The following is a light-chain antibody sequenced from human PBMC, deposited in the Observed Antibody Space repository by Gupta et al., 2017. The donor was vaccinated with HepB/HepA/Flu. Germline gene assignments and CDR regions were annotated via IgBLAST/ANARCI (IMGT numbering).Light chain of an antibody. V-gene: IGKV2-28*01. CDR3: MQARQTPIT. Sequence: DIVMIQSPFSLPVTPGEPASISCRSSQSLLHSNGYNYLDWYLQKPGQSPQLLIYLGSNRASGVPDRFSGSGSGTDFTLKISRVEAEDVGVYYCMQARQTPITFGQGTRLEIK. J-gene: IGKJ5*01. CDR2: LGS. CDR1: QSLLHSNGYNY.